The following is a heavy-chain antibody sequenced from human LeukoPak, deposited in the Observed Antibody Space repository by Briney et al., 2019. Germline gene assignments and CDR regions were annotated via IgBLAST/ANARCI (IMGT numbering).Heavy chain of an antibody. CDR2: INSDGSST. D-gene: IGHD3-9*01. V-gene: IGHV3-74*01. CDR3: ARDRILTGYGNDAFDI. Sequence: GGSLRLSCAASGFTFSSYWMRWVRQAPGKGLVWVSRINSDGSSTSYADSVKGRFTISRDNAKNTLYLQMNSLRAEDTAVYYCARDRILTGYGNDAFDIWGQGTMVTVSS. CDR1: GFTFSSYW. J-gene: IGHJ3*02.